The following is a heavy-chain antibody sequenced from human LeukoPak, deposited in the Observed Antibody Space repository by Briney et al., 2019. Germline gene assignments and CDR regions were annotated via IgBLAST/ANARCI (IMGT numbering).Heavy chain of an antibody. CDR3: ARQSGEETWEPPGY. CDR1: GYTFTSYG. CDR2: ISAYNGNT. D-gene: IGHD1-26*01. J-gene: IGHJ4*02. V-gene: IGHV1-18*01. Sequence: GASVKVSCKASGYTFTSYGISWVRQAPGQGLEWMGWISAYNGNTNYAQKLQGRVTMTTDTSTSTAYMELRSLRSDDTAVYYCARQSGEETWEPPGYWGQGTLVTVSS.